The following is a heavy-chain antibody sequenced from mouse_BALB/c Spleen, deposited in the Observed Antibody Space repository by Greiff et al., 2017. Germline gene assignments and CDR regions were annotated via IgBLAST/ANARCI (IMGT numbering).Heavy chain of an antibody. CDR1: GFNIKDTY. J-gene: IGHJ3*01. Sequence: EVQLQQSGAELVKPGASVKLSCTASGFNIKDTYMHWVKQRPEQGLEWIGRIDPANGNTKYDPKFQGKATITADTSSNTAYLQLSSLTSEDTAVYYCARDEYGAYEAYWGQGTLVTVSA. CDR3: ARDEYGAYEAY. D-gene: IGHD2-13*01. V-gene: IGHV14-3*02. CDR2: IDPANGNT.